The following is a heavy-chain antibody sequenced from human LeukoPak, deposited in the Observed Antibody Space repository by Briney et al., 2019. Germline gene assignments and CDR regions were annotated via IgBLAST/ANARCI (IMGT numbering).Heavy chain of an antibody. D-gene: IGHD6-13*01. CDR1: GITFSSYS. Sequence: GGSLRLSCAASGITFSSYSMNWVRQAPGKGLEWVSAISGSGGSTYYADSVKGRFTISRDNSKNTLYLQMNSLRAEDTAVYYCAKPYSSSWYGFDYWGQGTLVTVSS. J-gene: IGHJ4*02. V-gene: IGHV3-23*01. CDR3: AKPYSSSWYGFDY. CDR2: ISGSGGST.